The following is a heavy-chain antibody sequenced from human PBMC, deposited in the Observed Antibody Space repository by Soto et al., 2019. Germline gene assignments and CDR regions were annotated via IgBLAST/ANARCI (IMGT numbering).Heavy chain of an antibody. J-gene: IGHJ4*02. D-gene: IGHD2-15*01. CDR2: IWYDGSNK. CDR3: ARDAHGSIVVVVAGFDY. CDR1: GFTFSSYG. Sequence: QVQLVESGGSVVQPGRSLRLSCAASGFTFSSYGMHWVRQAPGKGLEWVAVIWYDGSNKYYADSVKGRFTISRDNSKNTLYLQMNSLRAENTAVYYCARDAHGSIVVVVAGFDYWGQGTLVTVSS. V-gene: IGHV3-33*01.